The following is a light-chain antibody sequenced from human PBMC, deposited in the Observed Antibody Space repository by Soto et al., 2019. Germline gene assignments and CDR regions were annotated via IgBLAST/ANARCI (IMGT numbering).Light chain of an antibody. CDR1: QSISRY. CDR2: AAY. CDR3: QQSYNPPALT. J-gene: IGKJ4*01. Sequence: DIQMTQSPSSLSASVGDRVTITCRASQSISRYLNWYQQKPGKAPKLLIYAAYSLQSGVPSRFSGSGSGTDFTLTIRSLQPEDFATDYCQQSYNPPALTFGGGTKVEIK. V-gene: IGKV1-39*01.